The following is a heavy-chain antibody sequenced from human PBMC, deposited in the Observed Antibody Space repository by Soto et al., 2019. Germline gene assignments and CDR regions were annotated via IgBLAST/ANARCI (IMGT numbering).Heavy chain of an antibody. V-gene: IGHV3-74*01. J-gene: IGHJ4*02. D-gene: IGHD1-20*01. CDR2: INGNVRST. CDR1: GLSLNSLW. CDR3: ASYNWPATSDY. Sequence: EVQLVESGGGLVQPGGSLRLSCAATGLSLNSLWMYWIRQSPGGGLQWISGINGNVRSTRYVDSVSGRFIISRDNAQNTLYLQMNSLRAEDTAIYYCASYNWPATSDYWGQGTPVTVSS.